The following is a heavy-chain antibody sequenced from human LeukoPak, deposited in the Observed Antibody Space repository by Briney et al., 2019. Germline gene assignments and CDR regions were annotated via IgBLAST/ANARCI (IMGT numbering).Heavy chain of an antibody. D-gene: IGHD1-26*01. J-gene: IGHJ4*02. V-gene: IGHV1-69*04. CDR1: GGTFSSYT. Sequence: GASVKVSCKASGGTFSSYTISWVRQAPGQGLEWMGRIIPILGIANYAQKFQGRVTITADKSTSTAYMELSSLRSEDTAVYYCARDDGIVGATGCYFDYWGQGTLVTVSS. CDR2: IIPILGIA. CDR3: ARDDGIVGATGCYFDY.